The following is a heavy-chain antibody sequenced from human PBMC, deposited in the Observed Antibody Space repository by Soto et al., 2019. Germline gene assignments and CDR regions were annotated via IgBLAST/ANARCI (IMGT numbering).Heavy chain of an antibody. CDR3: ARDQSGYDRVPYFDY. CDR2: IYSGGST. CDR1: GFTFSSYW. Sequence: SGFTFSSYWMSWVRQAPGKGLEWVSVIYSGGSTYYADSVKGRFTISRDNSKNTLYLQMNSLRAEDTAVYYCARDQSGYDRVPYFDYWGQGTLVTVSS. D-gene: IGHD3-22*01. J-gene: IGHJ4*02. V-gene: IGHV3-66*01.